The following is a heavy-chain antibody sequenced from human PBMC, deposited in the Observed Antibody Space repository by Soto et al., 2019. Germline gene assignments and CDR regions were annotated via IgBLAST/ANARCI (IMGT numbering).Heavy chain of an antibody. Sequence: QVQLVQSGAEVKKPGASVKVSCKASGYTFTSYGISWVRQAPGKGLEWMGWISAYNGNTNYAQKLQGRVTMTTDTSTSTAYMELRSLRSDDTAVYYCARDKRGYCTNGVCYNGMDVWGQGTTVTVS. D-gene: IGHD2-8*01. CDR2: ISAYNGNT. V-gene: IGHV1-18*01. CDR3: ARDKRGYCTNGVCYNGMDV. J-gene: IGHJ6*02. CDR1: GYTFTSYG.